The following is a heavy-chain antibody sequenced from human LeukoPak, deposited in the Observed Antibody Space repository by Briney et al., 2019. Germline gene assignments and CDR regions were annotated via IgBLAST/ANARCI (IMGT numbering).Heavy chain of an antibody. J-gene: IGHJ4*02. CDR2: INHSGST. V-gene: IGHV4-34*01. Sequence: PSETLSLTCAVYGGSFSGYYWTWIRQPPGKGLEWIGEINHSGSTNYNPSLKSRLTISMDTSKNQFSLRLSSVTAADTANYFRARGSFTDILTYYFDYWGRGTLVTVSS. CDR1: GGSFSGYY. D-gene: IGHD3-9*01. CDR3: ARGSFTDILTYYFDY.